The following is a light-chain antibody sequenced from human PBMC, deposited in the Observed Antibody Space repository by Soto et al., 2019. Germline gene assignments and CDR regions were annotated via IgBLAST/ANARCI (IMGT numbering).Light chain of an antibody. CDR3: LVYGDSPPAYT. CDR1: QSVSSRN. Sequence: EIVLTQSPGTLSLFPGERATLSCRASQSVSSRNLAWYRQKPGQAPSLLIYGAFNRATGIPDRFSGSGSATDFTLTISRLEPADVAVYYCLVYGDSPPAYTFGQGTKLDIK. V-gene: IGKV3-20*01. CDR2: GAF. J-gene: IGKJ2*01.